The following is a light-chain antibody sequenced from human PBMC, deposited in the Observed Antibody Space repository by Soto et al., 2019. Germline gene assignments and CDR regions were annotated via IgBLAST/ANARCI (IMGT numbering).Light chain of an antibody. CDR1: QSISSY. CDR2: AAS. J-gene: IGKJ4*01. CDR3: QQSYSGPLT. V-gene: IGKV1-39*01. Sequence: DIQMTQSPSSLSASVGDRVTITCRASQSISSYLNWYQQKPGKAPKVLIYAASSLQSGVPSRSSGIGSGTDFTLSISSLQPEDFATYYCQQSYSGPLTFGGGTKVDIK.